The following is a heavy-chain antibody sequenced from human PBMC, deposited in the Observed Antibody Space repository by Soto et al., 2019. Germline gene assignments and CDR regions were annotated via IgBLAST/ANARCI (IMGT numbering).Heavy chain of an antibody. J-gene: IGHJ6*02. CDR2: ISGYNGDK. D-gene: IGHD3-3*01. CDR3: ARFTVFGADASPKYNYGMDI. CDR1: GYTFIRYG. Sequence: ASVKVSCKASGYTFIRYGINWVRQAPGQGFEWMGWISGYNGDKNYPQKFQGRVTMTTDKSTTTAYMELRSLRSDDTAVYYCARFTVFGADASPKYNYGMDIWGQGTTVTVSS. V-gene: IGHV1-18*01.